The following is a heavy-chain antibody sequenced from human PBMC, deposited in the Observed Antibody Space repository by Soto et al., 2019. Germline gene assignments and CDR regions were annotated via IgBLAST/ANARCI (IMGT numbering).Heavy chain of an antibody. CDR3: ARLGGDKAPRYSSGWYYFDY. D-gene: IGHD6-19*01. CDR1: GGSISSSSYY. Sequence: QLQLQESGPGLVKPSETLSLTCTVSGGSISSSSYYWGWIRQPPGKGLEWIGSIYYSGSTYYNPSLKSRVTISVDTSKIQFSLKLSSVTAADTAVYYCARLGGDKAPRYSSGWYYFDYWGQGTLVTVSS. V-gene: IGHV4-39*01. CDR2: IYYSGST. J-gene: IGHJ4*02.